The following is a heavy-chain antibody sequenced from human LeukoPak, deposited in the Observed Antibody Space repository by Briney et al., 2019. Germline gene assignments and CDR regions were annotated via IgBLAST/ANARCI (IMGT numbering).Heavy chain of an antibody. CDR1: GFTFSSYG. CDR2: ISYDGSNK. D-gene: IGHD3-10*01. CDR3: AKDRGYYFDY. Sequence: PGGSLRLSCAASGFTFSSYGMHWVRQAPGKGLEWVAVISYDGSNKYYADSVKGRFTTSRDNSKNTLYLQMNSLRAEDTAVYYCAKDRGYYFDYWGQGTLVTVSS. J-gene: IGHJ4*02. V-gene: IGHV3-30*18.